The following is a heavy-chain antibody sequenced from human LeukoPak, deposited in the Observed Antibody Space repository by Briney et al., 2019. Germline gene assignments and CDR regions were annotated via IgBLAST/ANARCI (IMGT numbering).Heavy chain of an antibody. Sequence: GGSLRLSCAASGFTFSRYWMSWVRQAPGKGLEWVANIKQDGSEKGYADSVKGRFTISRGNAKNSLNLQMNSLRTEDTAVYYCARDFPTGDHHWGQGTLVTVSS. CDR2: IKQDGSEK. V-gene: IGHV3-7*05. D-gene: IGHD7-27*01. J-gene: IGHJ1*01. CDR3: ARDFPTGDHH. CDR1: GFTFSRYW.